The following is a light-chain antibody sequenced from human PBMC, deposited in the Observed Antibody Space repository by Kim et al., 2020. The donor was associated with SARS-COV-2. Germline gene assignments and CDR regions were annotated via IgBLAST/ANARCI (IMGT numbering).Light chain of an antibody. CDR2: DAS. CDR1: QSVGSY. V-gene: IGKV3-11*01. Sequence: EIVLTQSPATLSLSPGERATLSCRASQSVGSYLGWYQQRPGQAPRLLIYDASNRATGIPARFSGSGSGTDFTLTISSLEPEDFAVYYCQQRSNWPLTFGGGTKVDIK. CDR3: QQRSNWPLT. J-gene: IGKJ4*01.